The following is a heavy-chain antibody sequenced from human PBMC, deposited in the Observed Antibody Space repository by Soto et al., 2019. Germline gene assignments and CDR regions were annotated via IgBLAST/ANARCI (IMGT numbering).Heavy chain of an antibody. J-gene: IGHJ4*02. V-gene: IGHV1-18*01. CDR3: ETSWCRSSWYYFDY. CDR1: GYTFTSYG. Sequence: ASVKVSCKASGYTFTSYGISWVRQAPGQGLEWMGWISAYNGNTNYAQKLQGRVTMTTDTSTSTAYMELRSLRSDDTAVYYCETSWCRSSWYYFDYWRQGTLVTVSS. D-gene: IGHD6-13*01. CDR2: ISAYNGNT.